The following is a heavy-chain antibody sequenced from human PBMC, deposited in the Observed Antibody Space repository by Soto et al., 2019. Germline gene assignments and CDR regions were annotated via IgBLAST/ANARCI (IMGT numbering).Heavy chain of an antibody. Sequence: QVQLVQSGGEVKKPGASVKVSCKASGYVFLNFGISWVRQAPGKGLEWMGWISTFNNKTNYGQQFHNRITMTTETXXXXXXXXXXXXXXXXXXXXXXXRXTSFRNNLPGDWGQGTLVTVSS. V-gene: IGHV1-18*01. CDR3: XRXTSFRNNLPGD. CDR2: ISTFNNKT. D-gene: IGHD1-1*01. CDR1: GYVFLNFG. J-gene: IGHJ1*01.